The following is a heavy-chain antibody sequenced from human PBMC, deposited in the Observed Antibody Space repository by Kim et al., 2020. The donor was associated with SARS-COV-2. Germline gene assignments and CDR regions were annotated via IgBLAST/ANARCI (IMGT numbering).Heavy chain of an antibody. V-gene: IGHV6-1*01. CDR3: ARDLALDRTNGGYYYYGMDV. Sequence: SQTLSLTCAISGDSVSSNSAAWNWIRQSPSRGLEWLGRTYYRSKWYNDYAVSVKSRITINPDTSKNQFSLQLNSVTPEDTAVYYCARDLALDRTNGGYYYYGMDVWGQGTTVTVSS. CDR1: GDSVSSNSAA. J-gene: IGHJ6*02. CDR2: TYYRSKWYN. D-gene: IGHD3-16*01.